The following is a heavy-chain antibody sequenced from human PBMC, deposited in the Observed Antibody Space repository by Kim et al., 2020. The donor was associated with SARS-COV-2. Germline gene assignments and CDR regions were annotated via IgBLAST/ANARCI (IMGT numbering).Heavy chain of an antibody. V-gene: IGHV4-59*08. J-gene: IGHJ4*02. Sequence: LKSRVTISVDTSKNQFSLKLGSVTAADTAVYYCARHDRGYDSSGYYYDYWGQGTLVTVSS. D-gene: IGHD3-22*01. CDR3: ARHDRGYDSSGYYYDY.